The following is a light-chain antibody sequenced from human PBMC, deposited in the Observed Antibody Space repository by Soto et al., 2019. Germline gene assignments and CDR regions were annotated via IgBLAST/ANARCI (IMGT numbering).Light chain of an antibody. CDR1: SANIGAGFD. J-gene: IGLJ3*02. V-gene: IGLV1-40*01. Sequence: QSVLTQPPSVSGAPGQRVTISCTGNSANIGAGFDVHWYQQVPGTAPKVIIYANTHRPSGVPDRFSGSKSGTSASLAITGLQAEDEAEYYCQSYDSSLSGGVFGGGTKLTVL. CDR2: ANT. CDR3: QSYDSSLSGGV.